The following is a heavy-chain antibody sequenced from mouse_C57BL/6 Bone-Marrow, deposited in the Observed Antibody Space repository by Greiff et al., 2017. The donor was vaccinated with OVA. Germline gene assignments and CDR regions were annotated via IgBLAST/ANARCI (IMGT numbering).Heavy chain of an antibody. CDR1: GYTFTDYY. CDR2: INPYNGGT. V-gene: IGHV1-19*01. CDR3: ARTGRGGFDY. Sequence: EVKLMESGPVLVKPGASVKMSCKASGYTFTDYYMNWVKQSHGKSLEWIGVINPYNGGTSYNQKFKGKATLTVDKSSSTAYMQLNSLTSEDSAVYYCARTGRGGFDYWGQGTTLTVSS. J-gene: IGHJ2*01. D-gene: IGHD3-3*01.